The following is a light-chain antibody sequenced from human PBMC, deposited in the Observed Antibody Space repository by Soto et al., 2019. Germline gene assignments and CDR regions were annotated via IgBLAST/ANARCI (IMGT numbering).Light chain of an antibody. CDR1: QSLSTA. J-gene: IGKJ1*01. Sequence: IQMTQSPSTLSASVGDRGTITCRARQSLSTALAWYQQKPGQAPYLLIYKASSLESGVPSRFSGSASGTEFTLTISCLQPDDFASYYCHQYYSYPWTVGQGTKVEIK. V-gene: IGKV1-5*03. CDR3: HQYYSYPWT. CDR2: KAS.